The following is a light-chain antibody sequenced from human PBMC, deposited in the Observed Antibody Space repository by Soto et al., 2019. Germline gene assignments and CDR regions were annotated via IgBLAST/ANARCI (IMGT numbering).Light chain of an antibody. J-gene: IGLJ3*02. Sequence: QSALTQPPSASGSPGQSVTISCTGAGSDVGAYNYVSWYQQHPGKAPKLMIFEVSKRPSWVPDRFAGSKSGSTASLTVSGLQAEDEADYYCSSLAGGNKYVLGGRTKLTVL. CDR1: GSDVGAYNY. CDR3: SSLAGGNKYV. V-gene: IGLV2-8*01. CDR2: EVS.